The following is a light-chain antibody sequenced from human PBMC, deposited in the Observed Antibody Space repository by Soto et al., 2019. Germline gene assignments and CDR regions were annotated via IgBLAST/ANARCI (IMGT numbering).Light chain of an antibody. CDR3: QQGNSFPFT. CDR1: QNISSW. CDR2: GAS. J-gene: IGKJ3*01. V-gene: IGKV1-12*01. Sequence: DIQITQSPSSVSASVGDRVTVTCRASQNISSWLAWYQQTPGKAPNLLIYGASTLQRGVPSRFSGSGSGTEFTLTISSLQPEDFATYFCQQGNSFPFTFGPGTKVDLK.